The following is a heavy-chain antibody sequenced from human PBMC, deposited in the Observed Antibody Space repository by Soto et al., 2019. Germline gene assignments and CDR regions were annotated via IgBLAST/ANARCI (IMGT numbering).Heavy chain of an antibody. CDR3: ARLGPTTVPTSYFTGNYNGMDV. Sequence: SETLSLTCTVSGGSISSGDYYWSWIRQPPGKGLEWIGYIYYSGSTYYNPSLRSRLTISVDTSKNQFSLKLSSVTAADTAVYCCARLGPTTVPTSYFTGNYNGMDVWDQGTTVTVSS. J-gene: IGHJ6*02. CDR2: IYYSGST. V-gene: IGHV4-30-4*01. D-gene: IGHD4-17*01. CDR1: GGSISSGDYY.